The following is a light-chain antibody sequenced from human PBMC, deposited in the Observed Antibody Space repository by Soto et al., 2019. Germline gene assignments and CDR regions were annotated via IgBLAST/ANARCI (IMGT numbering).Light chain of an antibody. J-gene: IGLJ1*01. Sequence: QSALTQPPSASGTPGQRVTISCSGSSSNIGSNTVNWYQQLPGTAPKLLIYSNNQRPSGVPDRFSGSKSGTSASLAISGLQSEDEADYYCAAWDGSLNGFYVFGTGTKVTVL. CDR2: SNN. CDR3: AAWDGSLNGFYV. V-gene: IGLV1-44*01. CDR1: SSNIGSNT.